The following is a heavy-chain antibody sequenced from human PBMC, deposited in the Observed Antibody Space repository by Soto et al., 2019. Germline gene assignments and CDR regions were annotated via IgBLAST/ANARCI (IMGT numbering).Heavy chain of an antibody. V-gene: IGHV3-23*01. CDR3: AKDNPQWLISNWFDP. D-gene: IGHD6-19*01. Sequence: GGSLRLSCASSVFTFISYAMRWVRQAPGKGLEWVSAVSGSGGSTYYADSVKGRFTISRDNSKNTLYLQMNSLRAEDTAVYYCAKDNPQWLISNWFDPWGQGTLVTVSS. CDR1: VFTFISYA. J-gene: IGHJ5*02. CDR2: VSGSGGST.